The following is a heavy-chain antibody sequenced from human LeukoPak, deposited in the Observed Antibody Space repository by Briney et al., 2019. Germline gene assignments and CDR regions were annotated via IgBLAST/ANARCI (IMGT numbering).Heavy chain of an antibody. J-gene: IGHJ4*02. D-gene: IGHD3-10*01. Sequence: GGSLRLSCAASGFTFSSYSMNWVRQAPGKGLEWVSYISSSSSTIYYADSVKGRFTISRDNAKNSLYLQMNSLRAEDTAVYYCARGDYYGSGSYPYYFDYWGQGTLVTVSS. CDR3: ARGDYYGSGSYPYYFDY. CDR2: ISSSSSTI. V-gene: IGHV3-48*04. CDR1: GFTFSSYS.